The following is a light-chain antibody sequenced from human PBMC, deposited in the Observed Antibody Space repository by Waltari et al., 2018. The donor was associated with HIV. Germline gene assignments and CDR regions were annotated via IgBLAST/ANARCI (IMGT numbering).Light chain of an antibody. V-gene: IGLV3-19*01. J-gene: IGLJ2*01. CDR1: SLRKYY. CDR2: GKN. Sequence: SSELTQDPVVSVALGQTVKIACLGHSLRKYYERWYRVRPGQAPQLLVYGKNSRPSGIPDRYSASSSGNRAFLTITGARAEDEADYYCACWDRSGEYILFGGGTSLTGL. CDR3: ACWDRSGEYIL.